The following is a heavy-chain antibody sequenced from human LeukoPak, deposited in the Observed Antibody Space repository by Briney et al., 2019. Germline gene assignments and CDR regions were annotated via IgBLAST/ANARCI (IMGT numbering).Heavy chain of an antibody. V-gene: IGHV3-23*01. D-gene: IGHD7-27*01. CDR2: ISPRGGGT. J-gene: IGHJ4*02. Sequence: GGSLRLSCAASGFTFDDYAMHWVRQAPGKGLEWLSGISPRGGGTYYADSVKGRFTISRDDSKSTLSLQMNSLRVEDTAVYYCARDLAWGAFDYWGQGTLVSVSS. CDR3: ARDLAWGAFDY. CDR1: GFTFDDYA.